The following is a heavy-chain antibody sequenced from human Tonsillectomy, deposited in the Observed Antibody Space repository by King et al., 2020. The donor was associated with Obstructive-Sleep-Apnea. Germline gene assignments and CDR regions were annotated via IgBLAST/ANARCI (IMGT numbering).Heavy chain of an antibody. D-gene: IGHD6-19*01. CDR2: IYYSGST. CDR3: AGDRALAVDYYFDY. J-gene: IGHJ4*02. V-gene: IGHV4-31*03. Sequence: QLQESGPGLVKPSQTLSLTCTVSGGSIRSGGYYWSWIRQHPGKGLEWIGYIYYSGSTYSNPSLKSRVTITVDTSKNQFSLKLSSVTAADTAVYYCAGDRALAVDYYFDYWGQGTLVTVSS. CDR1: GGSIRSGGYY.